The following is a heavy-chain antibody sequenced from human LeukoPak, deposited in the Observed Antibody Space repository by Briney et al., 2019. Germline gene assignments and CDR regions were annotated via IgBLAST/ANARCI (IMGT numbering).Heavy chain of an antibody. CDR2: ISWNSGSI. Sequence: GGSLRLSCAASGFTFDDYAMHWVRQAPGKGLEWVSGISWNSGSIGYADSVKGRFTISRDNAKNSLYLQMNSLRAEDTALYYCAKGGSPLWFGELLHHLFDYWGQGTLVTVSS. CDR1: GFTFDDYA. CDR3: AKGGSPLWFGELLHHLFDY. V-gene: IGHV3-9*01. D-gene: IGHD3-10*01. J-gene: IGHJ4*02.